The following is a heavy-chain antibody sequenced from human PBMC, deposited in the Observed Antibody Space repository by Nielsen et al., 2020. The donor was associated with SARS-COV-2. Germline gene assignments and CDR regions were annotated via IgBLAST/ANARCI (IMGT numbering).Heavy chain of an antibody. CDR3: VRDSSVVIWSGYPVD. CDR2: ISSSSSYI. D-gene: IGHD3-3*01. CDR1: GFTFSSYW. Sequence: GESLKISCAASGFTFSSYWMHWVRQAPGKGLEWVSSISSSSSYIYYADSVKGRFTISRDNAKNSLYLQMNSLRAEDTAVYYCVRDSSVVIWSGYPVDWGQGTLVTVSS. V-gene: IGHV3-21*01. J-gene: IGHJ4*02.